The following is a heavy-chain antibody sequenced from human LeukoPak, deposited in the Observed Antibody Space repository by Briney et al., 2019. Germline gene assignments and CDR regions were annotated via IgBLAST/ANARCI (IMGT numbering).Heavy chain of an antibody. V-gene: IGHV3-23*01. CDR1: GFTFSIYA. Sequence: GGPLRLSCAASGFTFSIYAMSWVREAPGKGLEWDSAISGSGDSTYSTDSVKGRFTISRDNSKNTLYLQMNSLRAEDTAVYYCAKKVPANWGSYFDYWGQGTLVTVSS. D-gene: IGHD7-27*01. CDR3: AKKVPANWGSYFDY. J-gene: IGHJ4*02. CDR2: ISGSGDST.